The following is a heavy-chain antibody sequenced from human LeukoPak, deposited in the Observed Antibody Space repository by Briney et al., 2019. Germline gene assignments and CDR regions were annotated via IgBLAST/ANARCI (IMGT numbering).Heavy chain of an antibody. J-gene: IGHJ2*01. D-gene: IGHD2-2*01. CDR2: IYYSGST. CDR1: GGSISSGGYY. V-gene: IGHV4-61*08. Sequence: PSETLSLTCTVSGGSISSGGYYWSWIRQPPGKGLEWIGYIYYSGSTNYNPSLKSRVTISVDTSKNQFTLKLSSVTAADTAVYYCASQLKAWYFDLWGRGTLVTVSS. CDR3: ASQLKAWYFDL.